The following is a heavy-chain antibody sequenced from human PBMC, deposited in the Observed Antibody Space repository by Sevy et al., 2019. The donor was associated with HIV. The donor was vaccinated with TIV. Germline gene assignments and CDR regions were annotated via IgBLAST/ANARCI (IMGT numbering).Heavy chain of an antibody. CDR1: GVSITSGNSY. CDR3: ARGLNYYVSGSFDY. D-gene: IGHD3-10*01. CDR2: IFYNGNT. J-gene: IGHJ4*02. V-gene: IGHV4-61*01. Sequence: SETLSLTCSVSGVSITSGNSYWSWIRQPPGKGLEWIGYIFYNGNTNYNPTLESRVTMSVDTSNSQFSLSLRSVTAADTAVYHCARGLNYYVSGSFDYWGQGTLVTVSS.